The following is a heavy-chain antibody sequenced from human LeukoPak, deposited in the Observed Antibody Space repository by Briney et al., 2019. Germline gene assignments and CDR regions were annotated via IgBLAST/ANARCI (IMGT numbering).Heavy chain of an antibody. CDR1: GYTFTSYD. J-gene: IGHJ6*03. Sequence: ASVKVSCKASGYTFTSYDINWVRQAPGQGLEWMGWISAYNGNTNYAQKLQGRVTMTTDTSTSTAYMELRSLRSDDTAVYYCANSFLGAYYMDVWGKGTTVTVSS. CDR2: ISAYNGNT. CDR3: ANSFLGAYYMDV. V-gene: IGHV1-18*01. D-gene: IGHD2/OR15-2a*01.